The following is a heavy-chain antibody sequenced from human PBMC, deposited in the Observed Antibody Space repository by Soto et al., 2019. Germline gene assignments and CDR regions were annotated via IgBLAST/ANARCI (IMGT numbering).Heavy chain of an antibody. V-gene: IGHV4-39*01. J-gene: IGHJ6*02. CDR1: GGSISSSSYY. Sequence: PSETLSLTCTVSGGSISSSSYYWGWIRQPPGKGLEWIGSIYYSGSTYYNPSLKSRVTISVDTSKNQFSLKLSSVTAADTAVYYCARHGAVAGTQARFFPYGMDVWGQGTTVTVSS. CDR2: IYYSGST. CDR3: ARHGAVAGTQARFFPYGMDV. D-gene: IGHD6-19*01.